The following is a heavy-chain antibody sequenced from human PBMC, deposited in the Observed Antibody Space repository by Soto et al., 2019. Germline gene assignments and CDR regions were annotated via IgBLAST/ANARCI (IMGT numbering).Heavy chain of an antibody. CDR1: GFSLSTSGVG. J-gene: IGHJ6*02. CDR3: ARIVLSSDYYGMDV. Sequence: SGPTLVNPTQTLTLTCTFSGFSLSTSGVGVGWIRQPPGKALEWLALIDWDDDKYYSTSLKTRLTISKDTSKNQVVLTMTNMDPVDTATYYCARIVLSSDYYGMDVWGQGTTVTVSS. D-gene: IGHD6-6*01. V-gene: IGHV2-70*01. CDR2: IDWDDDK.